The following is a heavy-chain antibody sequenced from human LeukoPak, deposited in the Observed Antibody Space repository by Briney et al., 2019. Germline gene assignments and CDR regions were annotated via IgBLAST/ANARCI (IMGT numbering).Heavy chain of an antibody. CDR1: GFTFSSYG. J-gene: IGHJ4*02. CDR3: AKDFPHYYDSSGYYHS. CDR2: IRYDGSNK. V-gene: IGHV3-30*02. D-gene: IGHD3-22*01. Sequence: GGSLRLSCAASGFTFSSYGMHWVRQAPGKGLEWVAFIRYDGSNKYYADSVKGRFTISRDNYKNTLYLQMNSLRAEDTAVYYCAKDFPHYYDSSGYYHSWGQGTLVTVSS.